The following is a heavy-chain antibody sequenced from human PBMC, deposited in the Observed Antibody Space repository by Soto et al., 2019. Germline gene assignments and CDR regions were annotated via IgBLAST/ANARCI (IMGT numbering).Heavy chain of an antibody. D-gene: IGHD4-4*01. CDR3: ARGYDYSYGMDV. Sequence: SVKVSGKASGGTFSSCAMSWVRQAPGQGLEWMGGIIPIFGTANYAQKFQGRVTITADESTSTAYMELSSLRSEDTAVYYCARGYDYSYGMDVWGQGTTVTVSS. CDR1: GGTFSSCA. J-gene: IGHJ6*02. CDR2: IIPIFGTA. V-gene: IGHV1-69*13.